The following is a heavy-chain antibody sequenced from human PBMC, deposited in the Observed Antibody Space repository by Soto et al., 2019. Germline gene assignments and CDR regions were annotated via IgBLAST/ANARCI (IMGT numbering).Heavy chain of an antibody. Sequence: SETLSLTCAVYGGSFSGYYWSWIRQPPGKGLEWIGEINHSGSTNYNPSLKSRVTISVDTSKNQFSLKLSSVTAADTAVYYCARGGTIFGVVIISPGFDYWGQGTLVTVSS. CDR1: GGSFSGYY. V-gene: IGHV4-34*01. CDR2: INHSGST. D-gene: IGHD3-3*01. J-gene: IGHJ4*02. CDR3: ARGGTIFGVVIISPGFDY.